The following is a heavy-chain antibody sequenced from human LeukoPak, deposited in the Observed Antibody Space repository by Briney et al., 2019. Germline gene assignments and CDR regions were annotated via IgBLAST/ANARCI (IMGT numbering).Heavy chain of an antibody. CDR3: AGYSGYDSPTLGY. CDR1: GYTFTSYD. Sequence: GASVKVSCKASGYTFTSYDINWVRQATGQGLEWMGWISAYNGNTNYAQKLQGRVTVTTDTSTSTAYMELRSLRSDDTAVYYCAGYSGYDSPTLGYWGQGTLVTVSS. CDR2: ISAYNGNT. V-gene: IGHV1-18*01. J-gene: IGHJ4*02. D-gene: IGHD5-12*01.